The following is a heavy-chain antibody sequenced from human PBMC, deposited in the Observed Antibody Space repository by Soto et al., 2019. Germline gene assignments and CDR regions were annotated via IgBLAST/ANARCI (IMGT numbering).Heavy chain of an antibody. CDR1: GGSISSGGYY. CDR2: IYYSGST. D-gene: IGHD2-2*01. Sequence: QVQLQESGPGLVKPSQTLSLTCTVSGGSISSGGYYWSRIRQHPGKGLEWIGYIYYSGSTYYNPSLKSRVTISVDTSKSQFSLKLSSVTAADTAVYYCARVDCSSSSCYEGDWFDPWGQGTLVTVSS. CDR3: ARVDCSSSSCYEGDWFDP. V-gene: IGHV4-31*03. J-gene: IGHJ5*02.